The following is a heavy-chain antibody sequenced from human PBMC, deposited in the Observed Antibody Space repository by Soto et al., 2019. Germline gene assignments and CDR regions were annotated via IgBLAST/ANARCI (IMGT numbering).Heavy chain of an antibody. CDR3: AGNVVVAATYWFDP. Sequence: PSETLSLTCTVSGGSISSSSYYWGWIRQPPGKGLEWIGSIYYSGSTYYNPSLKSRVTISVDTSKNQFSLKLSSVTAADTAVYYCAGNVVVAATYWFDPWGQGTLVTVSS. CDR2: IYYSGST. CDR1: GGSISSSSYY. V-gene: IGHV4-39*01. D-gene: IGHD2-15*01. J-gene: IGHJ5*02.